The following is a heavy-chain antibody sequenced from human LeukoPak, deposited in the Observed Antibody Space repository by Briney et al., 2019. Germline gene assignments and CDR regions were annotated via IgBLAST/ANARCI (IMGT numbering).Heavy chain of an antibody. CDR2: ISTDGGGT. J-gene: IGHJ4*02. CDR1: GSTFSDCA. V-gene: IGHV3-64D*06. D-gene: IGHD3-22*01. Sequence: PGGSLRLSCSASGSTFSDCAMHWVRQAPGKGLEYVSAISTDGGGTYYADSVKGRFTISRDNSKDTLFLQMSSLRPEDTAVYYCVKRVAGSRGYDYWGQGTLVTVSS. CDR3: VKRVAGSRGYDY.